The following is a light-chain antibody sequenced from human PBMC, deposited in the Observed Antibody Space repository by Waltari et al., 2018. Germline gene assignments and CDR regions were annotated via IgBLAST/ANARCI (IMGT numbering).Light chain of an antibody. J-gene: IGLJ2*01. CDR3: ASWDDSLSGPVV. CDR1: SSTIGHHY. CDR2: SNN. V-gene: IGLV1-44*01. Sequence: QSILTQPPSVSGTPGPRVTISCSGSSSTIGHHYVTWSQQFPGTAPKLIIYSNNQRPSGVPDRFSGSKSGTSGSLAISGLQSEDEANYYCASWDDSLSGPVVFGGGTKLTVL.